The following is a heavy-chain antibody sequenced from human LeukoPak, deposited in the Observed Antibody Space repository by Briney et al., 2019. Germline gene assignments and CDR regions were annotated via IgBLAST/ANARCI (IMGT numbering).Heavy chain of an antibody. J-gene: IGHJ4*02. V-gene: IGHV3-9*01. Sequence: PGGSLRLSCAASGFTFDDYAMHWVRQAPGKGLEWVSGISWNSGSIGYADSVKGRFTISRDNAKNSLYLQMNRLRAEDTALYYCANLLNQYCSSTSCLDYWGQGTLVTVSS. D-gene: IGHD2-2*01. CDR3: ANLLNQYCSSTSCLDY. CDR2: ISWNSGSI. CDR1: GFTFDDYA.